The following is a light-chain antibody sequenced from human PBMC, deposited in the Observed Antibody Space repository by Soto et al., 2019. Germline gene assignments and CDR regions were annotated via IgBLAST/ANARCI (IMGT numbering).Light chain of an antibody. CDR2: DAS. V-gene: IGKV1-5*01. CDR3: QQYNSQWT. J-gene: IGKJ1*01. CDR1: QTISSW. Sequence: DIQMTQSPSTLSGSVGDRVTITCRASQTISSWLAWYQQKPGKAPKLLIYDASSLESGVPSRFSGSGSGTEFTLTISSLQPDDFATYYCQQYNSQWTFGQGTKVDVK.